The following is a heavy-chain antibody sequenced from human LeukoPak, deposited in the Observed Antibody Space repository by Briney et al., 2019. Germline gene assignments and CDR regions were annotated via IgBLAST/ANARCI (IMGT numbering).Heavy chain of an antibody. V-gene: IGHV4-4*07. CDR3: AQSYYDFWTGPLGY. Sequence: SETLSLTCTVPGASISNFYWSWIRQPAGKGLEWVGRIYTSGNTNYNPSLKSRVTMSLDTSKNQFSLKLTSVTAADTAVYYCAQSYYDFWTGPLGYWGQGTLVTVSS. D-gene: IGHD3-3*01. J-gene: IGHJ4*02. CDR1: GASISNFY. CDR2: IYTSGNT.